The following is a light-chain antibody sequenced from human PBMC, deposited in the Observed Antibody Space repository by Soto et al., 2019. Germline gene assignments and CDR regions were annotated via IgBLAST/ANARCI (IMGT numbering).Light chain of an antibody. CDR2: LNSDGSH. V-gene: IGLV4-69*01. CDR3: QTWVTGIQV. CDR1: SGHSSYV. J-gene: IGLJ2*01. Sequence: QPVLTQSPSASASLGASVKLTCTLSSGHSSYVIAWHQQQPEKGPRYLMKLNSDGSHTKGDGIPDRFSGSSSGAECYLTISSLQSEDEADYYCQTWVTGIQVFGGGTKLTVL.